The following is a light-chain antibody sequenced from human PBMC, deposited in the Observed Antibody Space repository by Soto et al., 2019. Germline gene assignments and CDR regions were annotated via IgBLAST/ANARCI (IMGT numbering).Light chain of an antibody. CDR3: QHYRTS. J-gene: IGKJ4*01. V-gene: IGKV3-20*01. CDR1: QGVSSSY. Sequence: EILLTQSPVTLSFSPGERATLSCRASQGVSSSYLAWYQQKPGQPPMLLIYGASNRATGIPDRFSGSGSGTDFTITITRLEPEDFAVYYCQHYRTSFGGGTKVEIK. CDR2: GAS.